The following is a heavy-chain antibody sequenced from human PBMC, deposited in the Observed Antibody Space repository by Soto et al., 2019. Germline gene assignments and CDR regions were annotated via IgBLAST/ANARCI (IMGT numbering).Heavy chain of an antibody. Sequence: QVQVLQSGHEVKRPGASGTVSCKTSGYTFITRGISWVRQAPGQGLEWVGWIRPDNGNRKSAQRLQGRAPLTTDTSASTAYMDLRSLTSDDTARYYCARDTESNRYNDWGQGTLVTVSS. D-gene: IGHD1-20*01. V-gene: IGHV1-18*01. CDR2: IRPDNGNR. CDR3: ARDTESNRYND. CDR1: GYTFITRG. J-gene: IGHJ1*01.